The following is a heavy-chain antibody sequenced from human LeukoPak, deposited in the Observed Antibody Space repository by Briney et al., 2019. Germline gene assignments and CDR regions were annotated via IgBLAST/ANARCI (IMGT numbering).Heavy chain of an antibody. Sequence: SETLSLTCTVSGASIRSYYWRWIRQPPGKGLEWIGYMYYSGSTNYNPSLKSRVTISVDTSNNQFSLKLSSVTAADTAVYYCARDKQPGDYWGQGTLVTVSS. V-gene: IGHV4-59*01. CDR2: MYYSGST. CDR1: GASIRSYY. CDR3: ARDKQPGDY. J-gene: IGHJ4*02. D-gene: IGHD3-10*01.